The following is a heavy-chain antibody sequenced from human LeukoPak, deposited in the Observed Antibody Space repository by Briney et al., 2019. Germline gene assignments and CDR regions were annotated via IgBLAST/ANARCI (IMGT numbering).Heavy chain of an antibody. V-gene: IGHV1-46*01. CDR1: GYTFTSYY. CDR3: ARDQREGIAARPGLNAFDI. D-gene: IGHD6-6*01. J-gene: IGHJ3*02. Sequence: GASVKVSCKASGYTFTSYYMHWLRQAPGQGLEWMGIINPSGGSTSYAQKFQGRVTMTRDTSTSTVYMELSSLRSEDTAVYYCARDQREGIAARPGLNAFDIWGQGTMVTVSS. CDR2: INPSGGST.